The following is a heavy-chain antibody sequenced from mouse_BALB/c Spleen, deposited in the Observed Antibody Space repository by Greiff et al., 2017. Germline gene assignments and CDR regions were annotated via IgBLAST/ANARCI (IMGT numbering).Heavy chain of an antibody. CDR2: IDPANGNT. J-gene: IGHJ4*01. D-gene: IGHD1-1*01. Sequence: EVQLQQSGAELVKPGASVKLSCTASGFNIKDTYMHWVKQRPEQGLEWIGRIDPANGNTKYDPKFQGKATITADTSSNTAYLQLSSLTSEDTAVYYCARCYGSSYGYAMDYWGQGTSVTVSS. V-gene: IGHV14-3*02. CDR1: GFNIKDTY. CDR3: ARCYGSSYGYAMDY.